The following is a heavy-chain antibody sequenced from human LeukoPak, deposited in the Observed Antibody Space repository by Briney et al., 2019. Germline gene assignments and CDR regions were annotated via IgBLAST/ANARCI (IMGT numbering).Heavy chain of an antibody. D-gene: IGHD3-10*01. J-gene: IGHJ4*02. CDR1: GGSISSYY. V-gene: IGHV4-4*07. CDR2: IYTSGST. CDR3: ARDRYYYGSGSYLFDY. Sequence: QTSETLSLTCTVSGGSISSYYWSWIRQPAGKGLEWIGRIYTSGSTNYNPSLKSRVTMSVDTSKNQFSLKLSSVTAADTAVYYCARDRYYYGSGSYLFDYWGQGTLVTVSS.